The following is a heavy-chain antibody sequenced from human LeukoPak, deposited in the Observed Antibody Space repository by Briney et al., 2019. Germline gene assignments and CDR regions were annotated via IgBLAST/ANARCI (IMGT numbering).Heavy chain of an antibody. CDR1: GGSISSSY. CDR2: IYYSGSI. D-gene: IGHD1-14*01. J-gene: IGHJ4*02. V-gene: IGHV4-59*01. CDR3: ARDRTGFEY. Sequence: SETLSLTCTVSGGSISSSYWSWIRQPPGKGLEWIGYIYYSGSINYNPSLKSRVTISVDPSKNQFSLKLSSVTAADTAVYYCARDRTGFEYWGQGTLVTVSS.